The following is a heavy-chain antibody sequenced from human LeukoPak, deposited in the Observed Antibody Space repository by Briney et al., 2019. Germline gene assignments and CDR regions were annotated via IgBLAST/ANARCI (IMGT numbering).Heavy chain of an antibody. D-gene: IGHD3-22*01. J-gene: IGHJ4*02. CDR2: IYHSGST. CDR3: ARGTQYYDSRI. CDR1: SASISSSPYF. Sequence: SETLSLTCTVSSASISSSPYFWGWIRQPPGKGLEWIGSIYHSGSTYYNPSLKSRVTISVDTSKNQFSLKLSSVTAADTAVYYCARGTQYYDSRIWGQGTLVTVSS. V-gene: IGHV4-39*07.